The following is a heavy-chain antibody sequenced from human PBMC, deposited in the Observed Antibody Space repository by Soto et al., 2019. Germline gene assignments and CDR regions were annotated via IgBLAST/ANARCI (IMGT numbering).Heavy chain of an antibody. V-gene: IGHV3-7*01. CDR1: RFTFRTYW. J-gene: IGHJ6*02. CDR3: AGGNALDV. Sequence: GGSLRLSCAASRFTFRTYWMTWVRLTPGEGLEWVANIHQDGNEKYYMDSVKGRFTISRDNAKNSLYLQMTSLRAEDTAVYYCAGGNALDVWGQGTTVTVSS. CDR2: IHQDGNEK.